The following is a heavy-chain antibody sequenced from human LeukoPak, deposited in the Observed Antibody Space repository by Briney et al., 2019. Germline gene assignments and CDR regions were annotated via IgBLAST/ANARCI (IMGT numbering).Heavy chain of an antibody. Sequence: GGSLRLSCAASGFTFSDYYMSWIRQPPEKGLEWASYISSSGSTIYYADSVKGRFTISRDNAKNSLYPQMNSLRAEDTAVYYCARGGTSRGATKRGGFDYWGQGTLVTVSS. CDR1: GFTFSDYY. CDR2: ISSSGSTI. J-gene: IGHJ4*02. V-gene: IGHV3-11*01. CDR3: ARGGTSRGATKRGGFDY. D-gene: IGHD1-26*01.